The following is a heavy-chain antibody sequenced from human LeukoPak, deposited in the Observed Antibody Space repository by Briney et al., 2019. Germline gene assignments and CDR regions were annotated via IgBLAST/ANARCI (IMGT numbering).Heavy chain of an antibody. CDR2: ISGSGGST. V-gene: IGHV3-23*01. CDR1: GFTFSCYA. CDR3: TKDPNGDYVGAFDP. D-gene: IGHD4-17*01. J-gene: IGHJ5*02. Sequence: GGSLRLSCAASGFTFSCYAMSWVRQAPGKGLEWVSAISGSGGSTYYADSVKGRFTISRDNSKNTPYLQMNSLRADDTAVYYCTKDPNGDYVGAFDPWGQGTLVTVSS.